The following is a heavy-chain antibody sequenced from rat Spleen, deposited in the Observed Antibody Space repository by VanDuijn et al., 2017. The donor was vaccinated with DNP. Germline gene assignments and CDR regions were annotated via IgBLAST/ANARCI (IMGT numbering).Heavy chain of an antibody. CDR1: GFTFSNYD. V-gene: IGHV5S11*01. J-gene: IGHJ4*01. CDR3: ARHGEVPTRFAMDA. D-gene: IGHD1-11*01. Sequence: EVQLVESGGGLVQPGRSLKLSCAASGFTFSNYDMAWVRQAPTKGLEWVASISPSGVGTKYGDSVKGRFTISRDNAKSTLYLQMDSLRSEETATYYCARHGEVPTRFAMDAWGQGTSVTVSS. CDR2: ISPSGVGT.